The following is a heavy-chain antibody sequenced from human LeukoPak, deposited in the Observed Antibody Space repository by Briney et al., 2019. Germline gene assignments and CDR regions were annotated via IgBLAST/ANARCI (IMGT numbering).Heavy chain of an antibody. J-gene: IGHJ2*01. V-gene: IGHV3-23*01. CDR2: ISGSGGST. CDR3: AKDPYCGGDCYFDL. D-gene: IGHD2-21*01. Sequence: GGSLRLSCATSGFTFSSYVMSWVRQAPGKGLEWVSAISGSGGSTYYADSVKGRFTISRDNSKNTLYLQMNSLRAEDTAVYYCAKDPYCGGDCYFDLWGRGTLVTVSS. CDR1: GFTFSSYV.